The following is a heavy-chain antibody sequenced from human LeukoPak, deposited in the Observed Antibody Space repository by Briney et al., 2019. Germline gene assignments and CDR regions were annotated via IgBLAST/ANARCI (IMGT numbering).Heavy chain of an antibody. CDR1: GYPFTGYY. D-gene: IGHD3-10*01. Sequence: ASVKVSFKASGYPFTGYYIHWVRQAPGQGLEWMGYINPDSGDTYYAQKFQGRVTMTRDTSIGTAYMDLSSLRSDDTAVYYCARDLRGLGDFFDYWGQGTLATVSS. J-gene: IGHJ4*02. CDR2: INPDSGDT. V-gene: IGHV1-2*02. CDR3: ARDLRGLGDFFDY.